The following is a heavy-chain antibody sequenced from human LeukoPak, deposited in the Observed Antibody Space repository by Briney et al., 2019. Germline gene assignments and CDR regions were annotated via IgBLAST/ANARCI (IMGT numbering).Heavy chain of an antibody. V-gene: IGHV1-2*02. CDR1: GYTFTGYY. Sequence: GASVKVSCKASGYTFTGYYMHWVRQAPGQGLEWMGWINPNSGDTNYAQNLQGRVTMTRDTSISTAYMEVSRLRSDDTAVYYCAREATGDGLELWGQGTMVTVSS. CDR3: AREATGDGLEL. D-gene: IGHD7-27*01. CDR2: INPNSGDT. J-gene: IGHJ3*01.